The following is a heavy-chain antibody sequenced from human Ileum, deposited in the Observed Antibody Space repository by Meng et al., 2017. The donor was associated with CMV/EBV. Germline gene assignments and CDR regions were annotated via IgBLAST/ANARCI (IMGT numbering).Heavy chain of an antibody. V-gene: IGHV4-39*07. Sequence: QLQESGPGLLTPSETLSRSCTVTGGSISSGTYYWAWIRQSPGKGLEWIGSIYYSGSTYDNPSLKSRVTMSVDTFKNQFSLKLTSVTAADTAVYYCAGDWGPYSSRGYFDPWGQGTLVTVSS. CDR3: AGDWGPYSSRGYFDP. CDR1: GGSISSGTYY. CDR2: IYYSGST. J-gene: IGHJ5*02. D-gene: IGHD6-13*01.